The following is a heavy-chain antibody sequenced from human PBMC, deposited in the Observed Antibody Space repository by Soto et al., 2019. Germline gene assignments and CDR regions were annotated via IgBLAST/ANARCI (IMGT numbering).Heavy chain of an antibody. CDR2: IYHSGST. CDR1: GGSISSSNW. D-gene: IGHD6-19*01. Sequence: QVRLQESGPGLVKPSGTLSLTCAVSGGSISSSNWWSWVRQPPGKGLEWIGEIYHSGSTNYNPSLKSRVTISVDKSKNQFSLNLSSVTAADTAVYYCARDDSSGRGEYYFDYWGQGTLVTVSS. CDR3: ARDDSSGRGEYYFDY. J-gene: IGHJ4*02. V-gene: IGHV4-4*02.